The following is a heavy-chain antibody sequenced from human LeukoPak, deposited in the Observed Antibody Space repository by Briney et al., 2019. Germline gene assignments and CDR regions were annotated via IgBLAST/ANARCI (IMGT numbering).Heavy chain of an antibody. V-gene: IGHV4-34*01. J-gene: IGHJ5*02. CDR3: ARGGNVSWFDP. D-gene: IGHD1-14*01. CDR2: INHSGST. Sequence: PSETLSLTCAVYGGSFSGYYWCWIRQPPGKGLEWIGEINHSGSTNYNPSLKSRVTISVDTSKNQFSLKLSSVTAADTAVYYCARGGNVSWFDPWGQGTLVTVSS. CDR1: GGSFSGYY.